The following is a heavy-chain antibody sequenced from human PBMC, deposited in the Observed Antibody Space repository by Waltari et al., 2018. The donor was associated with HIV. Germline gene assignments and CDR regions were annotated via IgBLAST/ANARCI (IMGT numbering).Heavy chain of an antibody. J-gene: IGHJ6*02. V-gene: IGHV4-34*02. CDR2: INSSGDT. Sequence: QVQLQQCCAGLLKPSETLSLTCAVYGGTFKTYYWTWIRQSPGRGLERIGEINSSGDTTSNPSHKIRIRLSVGKPTSQLSLRMNSLTGADVDLYDCARGLWKKVESIIVLDTYYYDVIAVWGQGPT. CDR3: ARGLWKKVESIIVLDTYYYDVIAV. CDR1: GGTFKTYY. D-gene: IGHD3-22*01.